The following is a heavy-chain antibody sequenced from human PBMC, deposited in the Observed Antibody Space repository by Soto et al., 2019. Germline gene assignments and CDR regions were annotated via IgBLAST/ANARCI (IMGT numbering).Heavy chain of an antibody. CDR3: AKDGGFYSWSIVYYFDY. V-gene: IGHV3-9*01. J-gene: IGHJ4*02. CDR1: GFTFDDYA. CDR2: ISWNSGSI. Sequence: EVQLVESGGGWVQPGRSLRLSCAASGFTFDDYAMRWVRQAPGKGLEWVSGISWNSGSIGYADSVKGRFTISRDNAKNSLYLQMNSLRAEDTALYYCAKDGGFYSWSIVYYFDYWGQGTLVTVSS. D-gene: IGHD6-13*01.